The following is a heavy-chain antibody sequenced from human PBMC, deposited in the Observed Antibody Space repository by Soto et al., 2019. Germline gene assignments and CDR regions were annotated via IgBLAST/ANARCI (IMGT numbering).Heavy chain of an antibody. CDR3: ARDPDYGDYYYYGMDV. CDR2: IWYDGSNK. Sequence: QVQLVESGGGVVQPGRSLRLSCAASGFTFSSYGMHWVRQAPGKGLEWVAVIWYDGSNKYYADSVKGRFTISRDNSKNTLYLQMNSLRAEDTAVYYCARDPDYGDYYYYGMDVWGQGTTVTVSS. J-gene: IGHJ6*02. CDR1: GFTFSSYG. V-gene: IGHV3-33*01. D-gene: IGHD4-17*01.